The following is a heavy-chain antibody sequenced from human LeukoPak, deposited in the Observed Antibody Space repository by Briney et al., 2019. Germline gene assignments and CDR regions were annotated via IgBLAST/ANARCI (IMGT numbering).Heavy chain of an antibody. Sequence: PGGSLRLSCAASGFTYSSYAMTWVRQAPGRGLEWVSSISVTGSSAYYADSVKGRFTISRDNSMNTVDLQMSSLRADDTAVYYCAKDRGSTGWSDYWGQGTLVTVSS. V-gene: IGHV3-23*01. CDR3: AKDRGSTGWSDY. D-gene: IGHD6-19*01. CDR2: ISVTGSSA. J-gene: IGHJ4*02. CDR1: GFTYSSYA.